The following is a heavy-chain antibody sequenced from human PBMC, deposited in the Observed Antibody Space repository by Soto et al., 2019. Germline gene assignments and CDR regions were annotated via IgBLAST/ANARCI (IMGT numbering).Heavy chain of an antibody. CDR1: GGTFSSYA. J-gene: IGHJ6*02. D-gene: IGHD2-2*02. V-gene: IGHV1-69*13. Sequence: TSVKVSCKASGGTFSSYAISWVRQAPGQGLEWMGGIIPIFGTANYAQKFQGRVTITADESTSTAYMELSSLRSEDTAVYYCARDPRYCSSTSCYMYYYYYGMDVWGQGTTVTVSS. CDR3: ARDPRYCSSTSCYMYYYYYGMDV. CDR2: IIPIFGTA.